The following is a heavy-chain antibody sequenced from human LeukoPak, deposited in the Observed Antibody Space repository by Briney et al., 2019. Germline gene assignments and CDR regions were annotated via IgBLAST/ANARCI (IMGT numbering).Heavy chain of an antibody. CDR2: ISYDGSNK. V-gene: IGHV3-30-3*01. J-gene: IGHJ4*02. CDR3: AKVLRYSGSYFPFDY. Sequence: GGSLRLSCAASGFTFSSYAMHWVRQAPGKGLEWVAVISYDGSNKYYADSVKGRFTISRDNSKNTLYLQMNSLRAEDTAVYYCAKVLRYSGSYFPFDYWGQGTLVTVSS. CDR1: GFTFSSYA. D-gene: IGHD1-26*01.